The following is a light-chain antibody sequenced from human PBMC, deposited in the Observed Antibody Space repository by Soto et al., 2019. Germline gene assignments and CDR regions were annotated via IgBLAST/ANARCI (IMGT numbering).Light chain of an antibody. Sequence: EIVLTQSPATLSLSPGERATLSCRASQSVSIYLAWYQQKPGQAPRLLIYDASNRAPGIPARFSGSGSGTDFTLTISSLEPADFAVYYCQQRSIWPPLTFGGGTKVEIK. CDR3: QQRSIWPPLT. J-gene: IGKJ4*01. CDR2: DAS. V-gene: IGKV3-11*01. CDR1: QSVSIY.